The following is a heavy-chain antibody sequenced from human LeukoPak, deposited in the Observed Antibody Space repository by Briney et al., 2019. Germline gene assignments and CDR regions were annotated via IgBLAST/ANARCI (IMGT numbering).Heavy chain of an antibody. Sequence: SETLSLTSAVYGGSFSGYYWSWLRQPPGKGLEWIGEINHSGSTNYNPSLKSRVTISVDTSKNQFSLKLGSVTAADTAVYYCARGRGYNSFDCWGQGTLVTVSS. J-gene: IGHJ4*02. CDR1: GGSFSGYY. V-gene: IGHV4-34*01. CDR3: ARGRGYNSFDC. CDR2: INHSGST. D-gene: IGHD5-24*01.